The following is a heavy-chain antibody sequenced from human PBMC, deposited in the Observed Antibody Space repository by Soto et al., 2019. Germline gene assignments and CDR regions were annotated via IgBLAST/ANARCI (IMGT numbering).Heavy chain of an antibody. CDR2: ISGSSSYI. D-gene: IGHD3-10*01. CDR3: ARDPSELGY. CDR1: GFTFSSAT. J-gene: IGHJ4*02. Sequence: EVQLVESGGGLVKPGGSLRLSCAASGFTFSSATMNWVRQAPGKGLEWVSSISGSSSYIYYADSVKVRFTICMDDVEKSLYLLMNILRAEDTAVYLCARDPSELGYWGQGTLVTVSS. V-gene: IGHV3-21*01.